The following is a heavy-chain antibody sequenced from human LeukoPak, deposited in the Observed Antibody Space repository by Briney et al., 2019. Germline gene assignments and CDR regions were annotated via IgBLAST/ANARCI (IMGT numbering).Heavy chain of an antibody. CDR3: ARGGGELRLFDY. CDR1: GFTFSNAW. J-gene: IGHJ4*02. V-gene: IGHV3-15*01. D-gene: IGHD1-26*01. Sequence: GGSLRLSCAASGFTFSNAWMSWVRQAPGKGLEWVGRIKSKTDGGTTDYAAPVKGRFTISRDDSKNTLYLQMNSLRAEDTAVYYCARGGGELRLFDYWGQGTLVTVSS. CDR2: IKSKTDGGTT.